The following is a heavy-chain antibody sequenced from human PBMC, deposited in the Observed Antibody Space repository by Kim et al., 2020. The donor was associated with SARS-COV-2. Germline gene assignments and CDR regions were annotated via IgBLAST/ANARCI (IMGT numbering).Heavy chain of an antibody. J-gene: IGHJ6*02. CDR1: GFTFSSYA. CDR3: ARDEYYYGSGSPVHYYYYGMGV. Sequence: GGSLRLSCAASGFTFSSYAMHWVRQAPGKGLEWVAVISYDGSNKYYADSVKGRFTISRDNSKNTLYLQMNSLRAEDTAVYYCARDEYYYGSGSPVHYYYYGMGVWGQGTPVTVSS. D-gene: IGHD3-10*01. V-gene: IGHV3-30*04. CDR2: ISYDGSNK.